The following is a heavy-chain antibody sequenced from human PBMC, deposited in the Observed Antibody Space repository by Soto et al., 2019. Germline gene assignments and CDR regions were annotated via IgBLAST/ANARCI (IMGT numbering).Heavy chain of an antibody. CDR3: ASGGYCSGGSCPGGY. V-gene: IGHV4-34*01. CDR2: INHSGST. Sequence: ASETLSLTCAVYGGSFSGYYWSRIRQPPGKGLEWIGEINHSGSTNHNPSLKSRVTISVDTSKNQFSLKLSSVTAADTAVYYCASGGYCSGGSCPGGYWGQGTLVTVSS. D-gene: IGHD2-15*01. J-gene: IGHJ4*02. CDR1: GGSFSGYY.